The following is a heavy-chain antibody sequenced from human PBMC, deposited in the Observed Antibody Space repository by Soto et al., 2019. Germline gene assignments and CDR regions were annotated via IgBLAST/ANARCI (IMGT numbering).Heavy chain of an antibody. D-gene: IGHD2-2*01. CDR2: IYYSGGT. V-gene: IGHV4-61*08. Sequence: SETLSLTCPVSGGSISSGGYYWSWIRQHPGKGLEWIGYIYYSGGTNYNPSLKSRVTISVDTSKNQFSLKLSSVTAADTAVYYCARVLDCSSTSCYGLNWFDPWGQGTLVTVSS. CDR1: GGSISSGGYY. J-gene: IGHJ5*02. CDR3: ARVLDCSSTSCYGLNWFDP.